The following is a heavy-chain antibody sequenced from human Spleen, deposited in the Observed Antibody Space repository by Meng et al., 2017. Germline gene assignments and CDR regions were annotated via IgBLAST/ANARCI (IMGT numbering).Heavy chain of an antibody. V-gene: IGHV4-34*01. CDR3: ARGPTTMAHDFDY. CDR1: GGSFSDYY. CDR2: INHSGST. Sequence: QGQLQKWGAGLLKPSETLSLTCVVSGGSFSDYYWSWIRQPPGKGLEWIGEINHSGSTNYNPSLESRATISVDTSQNNLSLKLSSVTAADSAVYYCARGPTTMAHDFDYWGQGTLVTASS. J-gene: IGHJ4*02. D-gene: IGHD4-11*01.